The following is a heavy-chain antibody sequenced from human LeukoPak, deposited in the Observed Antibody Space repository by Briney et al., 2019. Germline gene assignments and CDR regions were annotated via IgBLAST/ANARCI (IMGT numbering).Heavy chain of an antibody. J-gene: IGHJ4*02. Sequence: ASVKVSCKASGYTFTSYGISWVRQAPGQGLEWMGWISAYNGNTNYAQKLQGRVTMTTDTSTSTAYMELRSLSSDDTAVYYCVVGYCTNGVCYPLDYWGQGTLVTASS. D-gene: IGHD2-8*01. CDR1: GYTFTSYG. CDR2: ISAYNGNT. CDR3: VVGYCTNGVCYPLDY. V-gene: IGHV1-18*01.